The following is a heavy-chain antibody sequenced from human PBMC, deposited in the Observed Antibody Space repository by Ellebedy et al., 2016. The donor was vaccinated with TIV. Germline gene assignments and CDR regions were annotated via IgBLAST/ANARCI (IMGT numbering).Heavy chain of an antibody. J-gene: IGHJ4*02. V-gene: IGHV3-7*03. CDR2: IKQDGSEK. CDR1: EFTFGNYW. D-gene: IGHD6-19*01. Sequence: GESLKISCTASEFTFGNYWMTWVRQAPGKGLEWLANIKQDGSEKRYVDSVKGRFSISRDNTKNSLFLQMNSLRAEDTAVYYCARDRVGWFDYWGQGTLVTVSS. CDR3: ARDRVGWFDY.